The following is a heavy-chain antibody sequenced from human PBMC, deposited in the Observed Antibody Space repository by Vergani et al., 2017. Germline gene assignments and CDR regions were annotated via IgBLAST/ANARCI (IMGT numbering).Heavy chain of an antibody. CDR2: INNDGHT. CDR3: AVRPRVNLVGGEIVTKSTFDY. V-gene: IGHV4-34*02. J-gene: IGHJ4*02. D-gene: IGHD2-8*02. Sequence: QVQLQQWGAGEVKPSGTLSLTCAVFGESFSSFHWSWIRQPPGKGLEWIGEINNDGHTNYNPSLESRVTVSRDTAKIQFSWNLMSVTAADTAMYDCAVRPRVNLVGGEIVTKSTFDYWSQGSLVTVSS. CDR1: GESFSSFH.